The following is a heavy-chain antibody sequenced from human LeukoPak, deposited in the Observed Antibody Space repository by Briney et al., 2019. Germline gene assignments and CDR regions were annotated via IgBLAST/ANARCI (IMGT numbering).Heavy chain of an antibody. Sequence: ASVKVSCKASGYTFTSYGISWVRQAPGQGLEWMGWISAYNGNTNYAQKLQGRVTMTTDTSTSTAYMELRSLRSDDTAVYYCARRRDTAMVKGRFDAFDIWGQGTMVTVSS. V-gene: IGHV1-18*01. D-gene: IGHD5-18*01. CDR3: ARRRDTAMVKGRFDAFDI. CDR1: GYTFTSYG. CDR2: ISAYNGNT. J-gene: IGHJ3*02.